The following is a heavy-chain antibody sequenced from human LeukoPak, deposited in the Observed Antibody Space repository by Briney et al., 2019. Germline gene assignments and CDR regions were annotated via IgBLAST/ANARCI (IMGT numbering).Heavy chain of an antibody. J-gene: IGHJ6*03. CDR1: GYTFTSYY. D-gene: IGHD3-10*01. V-gene: IGHV7-4-1*02. CDR2: ISTNTGDP. Sequence: ASVKVSCKASGYTFTSYYIHWVRQAPGQGLEWTGWISTNTGDPMYAQGFTGRFVFSLDTSVTTAYLQISSLEADDTAVYYCARGSGAQHSGSESNYNDNYYHYFMDGWGNGTTVIVSS. CDR3: ARGSGAQHSGSESNYNDNYYHYFMDG.